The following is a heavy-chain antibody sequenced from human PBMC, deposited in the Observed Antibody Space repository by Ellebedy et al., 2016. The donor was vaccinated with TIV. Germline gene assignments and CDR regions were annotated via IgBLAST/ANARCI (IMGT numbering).Heavy chain of an antibody. V-gene: IGHV3-7*01. CDR3: ARERQVLLWFGELFKPYYYYYGMDV. J-gene: IGHJ6*02. CDR2: IKEDGSRK. Sequence: GESLKISCAASGFTFVNYWMAWVRQAPGRGLEWVAHIKEDGSRKDYVDSVKGRFTISRDNAKNSLYLQMNSLRDEDTAVYYCARERQVLLWFGELFKPYYYYYGMDVWGQGTTVTVSS. CDR1: GFTFVNYW. D-gene: IGHD3-10*01.